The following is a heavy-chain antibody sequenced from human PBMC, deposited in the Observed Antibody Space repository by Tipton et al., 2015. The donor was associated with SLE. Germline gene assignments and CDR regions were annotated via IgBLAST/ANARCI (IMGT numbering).Heavy chain of an antibody. V-gene: IGHV3-30*04. Sequence: LSLTCTVSGGSISSYAMHWVRQAPGKGLEWVAVISYDGSNKYYADSVKGRFTISRDNSKNTLYLQMNSLRAEDTAVYYCARGGACSGGSCYPGAFDIWGQGTMVTVSS. J-gene: IGHJ3*02. D-gene: IGHD2-15*01. CDR2: ISYDGSNK. CDR3: ARGGACSGGSCYPGAFDI. CDR1: GGSISSYA.